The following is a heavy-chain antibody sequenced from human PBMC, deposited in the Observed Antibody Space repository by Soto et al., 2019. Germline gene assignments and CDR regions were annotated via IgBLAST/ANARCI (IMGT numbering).Heavy chain of an antibody. CDR2: ISGSGGST. J-gene: IGHJ4*02. CDR3: AKDLRSSGWYFDY. D-gene: IGHD6-19*01. V-gene: IGHV3-23*01. Sequence: EVQLLESGGGLVQPGGSLRVSCAASGFTFSSYAMSWVRQAPGKGLEWVSSISGSGGSTYYADSVKGRFTISRDNSKSTLYLQMNSLRAEDTAVYYCAKDLRSSGWYFDYWGQGTLVTVSS. CDR1: GFTFSSYA.